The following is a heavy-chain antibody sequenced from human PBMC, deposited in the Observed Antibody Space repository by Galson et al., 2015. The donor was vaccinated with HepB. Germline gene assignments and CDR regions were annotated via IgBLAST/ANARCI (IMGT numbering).Heavy chain of an antibody. J-gene: IGHJ4*02. Sequence: SLRLSCAASGFTFSGSAMHWVRQASGRGLEWVGRIGSKANSYATAYAASVKGRFTISRDDSKNTAYMQMNSLKTENTAVYYCTRLGDLSGYSSLWGQGTLVTVSS. D-gene: IGHD3-16*02. CDR3: TRLGDLSGYSSL. V-gene: IGHV3-73*01. CDR1: GFTFSGSA. CDR2: IGSKANSYAT.